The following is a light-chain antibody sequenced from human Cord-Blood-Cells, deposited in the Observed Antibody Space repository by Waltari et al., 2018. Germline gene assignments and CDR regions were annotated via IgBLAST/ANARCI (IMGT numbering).Light chain of an antibody. CDR2: GAS. CDR1: QSVSSN. Sequence: EIVMTQSPATLSVSPGERATLSCRASQSVSSNLACYQQKPGQAPRLLIYGASTRATGIPARFSGSGSGTEFTLTISSLQSEDFAVYYCQQYNNWPVYTFGQGTKLEIK. V-gene: IGKV3-15*01. CDR3: QQYNNWPVYT. J-gene: IGKJ2*01.